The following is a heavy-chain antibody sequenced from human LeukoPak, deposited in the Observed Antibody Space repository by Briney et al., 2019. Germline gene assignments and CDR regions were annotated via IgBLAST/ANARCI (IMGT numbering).Heavy chain of an antibody. CDR1: GYTFTSYG. CDR2: ISAYNGNT. D-gene: IGHD3-22*01. V-gene: IGHV1-18*01. Sequence: ASVKVSCKASGYTFTSYGISWVRQAPGQGLEWMGWISAYNGNTNYAQKLQGRVTMTTDTSTSTAYMELRSLRSDDTAVYYCARDLGGIVVVDAFDIWGQGTMVTVSS. CDR3: ARDLGGIVVVDAFDI. J-gene: IGHJ3*02.